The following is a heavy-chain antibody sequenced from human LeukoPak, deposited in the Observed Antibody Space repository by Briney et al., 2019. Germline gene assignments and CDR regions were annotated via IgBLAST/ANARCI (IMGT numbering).Heavy chain of an antibody. J-gene: IGHJ6*02. CDR1: GYTFTSYG. CDR2: ISAYNGNT. D-gene: IGHD3-22*01. Sequence: ASVKVSCKASGYTFTSYGISWVRQAPGQGLEWMGWISAYNGNTNYAQKLQGRVTMTTDTSTSTAYMELRSLRSDDTAVYYCARERKRALNYYDSSGYDGDYYGMDVWGQGTTVTVSS. V-gene: IGHV1-18*01. CDR3: ARERKRALNYYDSSGYDGDYYGMDV.